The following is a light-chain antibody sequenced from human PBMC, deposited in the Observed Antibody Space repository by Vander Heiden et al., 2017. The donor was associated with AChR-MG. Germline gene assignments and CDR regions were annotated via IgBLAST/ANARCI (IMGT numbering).Light chain of an antibody. Sequence: EIVLTQSPGTLSLSLGERATLPSRASQSVSSDYLSWYQQKPGQAPRLLIYGAASRATGIPDRFIGSGSATDFTLIISRLEPEDFAVYYCRQYGNSPVTFGQGTKVEIK. CDR1: QSVSSDY. J-gene: IGKJ1*01. CDR2: GAA. CDR3: RQYGNSPVT. V-gene: IGKV3-20*01.